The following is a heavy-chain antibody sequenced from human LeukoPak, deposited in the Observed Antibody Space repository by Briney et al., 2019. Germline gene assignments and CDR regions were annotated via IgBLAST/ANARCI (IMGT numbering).Heavy chain of an antibody. CDR1: GGSFSGYY. J-gene: IGHJ4*02. CDR2: INHSGST. CDR3: ARAVGVYSSSWYVDY. Sequence: SETLSLTCAVYGGSFSGYYWSWIRQPPRKGLEWIGEINHSGSTNYNPSLKSRVTISVDTSKNQFSLKLSSVTAADTAVYYCARAVGVYSSSWYVDYWGQGTLVTVSS. V-gene: IGHV4-34*01. D-gene: IGHD6-13*01.